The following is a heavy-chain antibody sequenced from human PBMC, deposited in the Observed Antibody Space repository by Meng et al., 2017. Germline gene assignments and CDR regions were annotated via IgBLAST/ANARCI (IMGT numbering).Heavy chain of an antibody. V-gene: IGHV3-23*01. Sequence: GESLKTSCAASGFTFSSYAMSWVRPAPGKGLEWVSAISGSGDSTYYADSVKGRFTISKDNSKNALYLQMNSLRAEDTAVYYCTKKGGVVVPAAMDDYWGQGTLVTGAS. CDR3: TKKGGVVVPAAMDDY. CDR1: GFTFSSYA. CDR2: ISGSGDST. D-gene: IGHD2-2*01. J-gene: IGHJ4*02.